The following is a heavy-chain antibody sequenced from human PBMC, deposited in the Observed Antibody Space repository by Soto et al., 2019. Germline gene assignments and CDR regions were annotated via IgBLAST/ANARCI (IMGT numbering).Heavy chain of an antibody. CDR1: GYTFTGYY. CDR2: INPNSGGT. J-gene: IGHJ5*02. D-gene: IGHD2-2*01. V-gene: IGHV1-2*02. CDR3: ARENCSSTSCYGWFDP. Sequence: PSVKVSCKASGYTFTGYYMHWVRQAPGQGLEWMGWINPNSGGTNYAQKFQGRVTMTRDTSISTAYMELSRLRSDDTAVYYCARENCSSTSCYGWFDPWGQGTLVTVSS.